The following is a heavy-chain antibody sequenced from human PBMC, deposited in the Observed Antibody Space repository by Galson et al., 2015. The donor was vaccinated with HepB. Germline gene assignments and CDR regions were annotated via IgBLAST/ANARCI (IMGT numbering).Heavy chain of an antibody. CDR1: GRAFSSYT. CDR3: ARYRCCSGGPPSRNYYGMDV. CDR2: IIPILGIA. Sequence: SEKLSCKASGRAFSSYTISGVRRAPGQGLEWMGRIIPILGIANYAQKFQGRVTITADKSTSKAYMELSSLRSEDTAVYYCARYRCCSGGPPSRNYYGMDVWGQGTTVTVSS. J-gene: IGHJ6*02. D-gene: IGHD2-15*01. V-gene: IGHV1-69*02.